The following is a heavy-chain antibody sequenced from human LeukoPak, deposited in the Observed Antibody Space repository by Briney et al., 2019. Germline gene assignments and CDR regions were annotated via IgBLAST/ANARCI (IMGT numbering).Heavy chain of an antibody. Sequence: SETLSLTCTVSGGSISSTSYYWGWIRQPPGKGLEWIGTIYYSGNTYYNPSLKSRVTISVDTSKNQFSLKLSSVTAADTAVYYCARGVEDAFDIWGQGAMVTVSS. J-gene: IGHJ3*02. CDR2: IYYSGNT. V-gene: IGHV4-39*01. D-gene: IGHD5-24*01. CDR1: GGSISSTSYY. CDR3: ARGVEDAFDI.